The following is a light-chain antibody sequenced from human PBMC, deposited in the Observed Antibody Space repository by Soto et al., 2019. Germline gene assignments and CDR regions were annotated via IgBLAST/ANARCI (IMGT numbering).Light chain of an antibody. CDR3: QKYSSARWT. Sequence: DIQMTQSPSSLSASVGNRVTITCRASQGISNYLAWYQQKPGKVPKLLIYAASTLQSGVPSRFSGSGSGTDFTLTITSLHPEDAATYYCQKYSSARWTLGQGTKVDIK. J-gene: IGKJ1*01. V-gene: IGKV1-27*01. CDR2: AAS. CDR1: QGISNY.